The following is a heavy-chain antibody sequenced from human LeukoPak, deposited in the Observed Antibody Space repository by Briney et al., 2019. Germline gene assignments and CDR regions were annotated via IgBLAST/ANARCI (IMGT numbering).Heavy chain of an antibody. Sequence: PGGSLRLSCAASGFTFSSYGMNWVRQAPGKGLEWVSYIGSSSSTIYYADSVKGRFTISRDNDKNSRYLQMNRLRDEDTAVYYCARRGNYDSSFDYWGQGTLVTVSS. V-gene: IGHV3-48*02. J-gene: IGHJ4*02. CDR1: GFTFSSYG. CDR3: ARRGNYDSSFDY. CDR2: IGSSSSTI. D-gene: IGHD3-22*01.